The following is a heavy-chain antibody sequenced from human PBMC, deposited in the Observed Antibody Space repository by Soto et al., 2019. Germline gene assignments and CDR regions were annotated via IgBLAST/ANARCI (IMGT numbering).Heavy chain of an antibody. CDR1: GGSISSSNW. CDR3: ARSVQCLTPLEG. Sequence: QVQLQESGPGLVKPSGTLSLTCAVSGGSISSSNWWSWVRQPPGKGLGWIGEIYHSGSTNYNPSLKSRFTISVDKSKNQFSRKLSSLTAADTAVYYCARSVQCLTPLEGWGQGALVTVSS. J-gene: IGHJ4*02. CDR2: IYHSGST. D-gene: IGHD3-3*01. V-gene: IGHV4-4*02.